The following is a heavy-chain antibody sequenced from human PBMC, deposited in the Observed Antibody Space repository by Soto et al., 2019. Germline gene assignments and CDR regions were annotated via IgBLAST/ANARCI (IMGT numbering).Heavy chain of an antibody. J-gene: IGHJ5*02. CDR1: GDSIISSDFY. D-gene: IGHD3-3*02. CDR3: ARHSLALRKNNWFDP. V-gene: IGHV4-39*01. Sequence: SETLSLTCTVSGDSIISSDFYWGWVRQPPGKGLEWIGSIFYLGSSYYNPSLKSRVTMSVDTSKIQFSLRLRSVTAADTALYFCARHSLALRKNNWFDPWGQGIMVTVSS. CDR2: IFYLGSS.